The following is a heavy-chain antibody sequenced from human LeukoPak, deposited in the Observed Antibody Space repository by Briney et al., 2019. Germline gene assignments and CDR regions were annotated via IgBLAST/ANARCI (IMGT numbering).Heavy chain of an antibody. Sequence: GGSLRLSCAASGFTVSSNYMSWVRQAPGKGLEWVSVIYSGGSTYYADSVKGRFTISRDNSKNTLYLQMNSLRAEDTAVYYCARVSQQLANLDYWGQGTLVTVSS. V-gene: IGHV3-53*01. J-gene: IGHJ4*02. CDR2: IYSGGST. CDR1: GFTVSSNY. D-gene: IGHD6-13*01. CDR3: ARVSQQLANLDY.